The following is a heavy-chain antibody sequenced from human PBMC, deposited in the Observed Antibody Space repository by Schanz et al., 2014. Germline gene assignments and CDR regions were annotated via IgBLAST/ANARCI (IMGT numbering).Heavy chain of an antibody. J-gene: IGHJ4*02. CDR1: GFTFSSYA. CDR2: ISYDGSNK. D-gene: IGHD2-21*01. CDR3: ARHCGGDCYPY. V-gene: IGHV3-30*04. Sequence: VQLVESGGDLVQPGRSLRLSCAGYGFTFSSYAMHLVRQAPGKGLEWVAVISYDGSNKYYADSVKGRFTISRDNSKNTLYLQMNSLRAEDTAVYYCARHCGGDCYPYWGQGTLVTVSS.